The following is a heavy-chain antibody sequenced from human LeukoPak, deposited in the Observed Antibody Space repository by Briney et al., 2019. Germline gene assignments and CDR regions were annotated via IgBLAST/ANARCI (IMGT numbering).Heavy chain of an antibody. D-gene: IGHD1-26*01. CDR2: IIPIFGTA. Sequence: SVEVSCKASGGTFSSYAISWVRQAPGQGLEWMGGIIPIFGTANYAQKFQGRVTITADESTSTAYMELSSLRSEDTAVYYCARDPPSWRELGREAFDIWGQGTMVTVSS. CDR3: ARDPPSWRELGREAFDI. CDR1: GGTFSSYA. V-gene: IGHV1-69*01. J-gene: IGHJ3*02.